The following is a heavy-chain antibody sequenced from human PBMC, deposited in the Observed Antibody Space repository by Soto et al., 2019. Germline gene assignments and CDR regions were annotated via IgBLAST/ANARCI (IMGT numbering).Heavy chain of an antibody. CDR2: ISSNSRTV. J-gene: IGHJ4*02. CDR3: TRDHCSSTSCFSIGIDX. Sequence: GGSLRLSFAASGFTFSSYSMNWVRQAPGTGLEWVSYISSNSRTVYYADSVKGRFTISRDNGRDSLYLQMSGLRDEDTAVYYCTRDHCSSTSCFSIGIDXWGQVTPFTVSX. CDR1: GFTFSSYS. V-gene: IGHV3-48*02. D-gene: IGHD2-2*01.